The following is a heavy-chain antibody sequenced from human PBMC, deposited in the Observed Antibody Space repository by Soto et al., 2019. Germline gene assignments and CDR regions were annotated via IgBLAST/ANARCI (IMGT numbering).Heavy chain of an antibody. J-gene: IGHJ6*02. CDR1: GFSLSTSGVG. CDR3: AHRRAPTVTSPYYYYGMDV. V-gene: IGHV2-5*02. D-gene: IGHD4-17*01. CDR2: IYWDDDK. Sequence: GSGPTLVNPTQTLTLTCTFSGFSLSTSGVGVGWIRQPPGKALEWLALIYWDDDKRYSPSLKSRLTITKDTSKNQVVLTMTNVDPVDTATYYCAHRRAPTVTSPYYYYGMDVWGQGTTVTVSS.